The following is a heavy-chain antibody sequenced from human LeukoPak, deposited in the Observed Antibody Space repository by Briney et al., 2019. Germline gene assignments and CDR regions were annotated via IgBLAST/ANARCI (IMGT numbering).Heavy chain of an antibody. J-gene: IGHJ6*02. CDR1: GGSISSYY. Sequence: PSETLSLTCTVSGGSISSYYWSWIRQPPGKGLEWIGYIYYSGSINYNPSLKSRVTISVDTSKNQFSLKLSSVTAADTAVYYCARAAGVYHYYYGVDVWGQGTTVTVSS. V-gene: IGHV4-59*01. CDR3: ARAAGVYHYYYGVDV. CDR2: IYYSGSI. D-gene: IGHD2-8*01.